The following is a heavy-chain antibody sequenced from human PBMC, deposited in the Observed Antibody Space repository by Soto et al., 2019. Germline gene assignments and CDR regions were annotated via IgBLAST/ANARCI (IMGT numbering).Heavy chain of an antibody. CDR3: ARERRIAVARGNYFDY. Sequence: SVKVSCKASGGTFSSYAISWVRQAPGQGLEWMGGIIPIFGTANYAQKFQGRVTITADESTSTAYMELSSLRSEDTAVYYCARERRIAVARGNYFDYWGQGTLVTVSS. CDR1: GGTFSSYA. J-gene: IGHJ4*02. D-gene: IGHD6-19*01. V-gene: IGHV1-69*13. CDR2: IIPIFGTA.